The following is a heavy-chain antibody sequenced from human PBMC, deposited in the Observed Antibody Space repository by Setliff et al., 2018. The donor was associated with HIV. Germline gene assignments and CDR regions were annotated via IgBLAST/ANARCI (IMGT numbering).Heavy chain of an antibody. Sequence: SETLSLTCAVYGGSFSGYYWSWIRQPPGKGLEWIGEINHSGSTNYNMSLWSRVTTSLDASRNQFSLELISVPAADTAVYYCAGGPGTTSIDYWAQGTLVTVSS. J-gene: IGHJ4*02. D-gene: IGHD1-26*01. CDR3: AGGPGTTSIDY. V-gene: IGHV4-34*01. CDR1: GGSFSGYY. CDR2: INHSGST.